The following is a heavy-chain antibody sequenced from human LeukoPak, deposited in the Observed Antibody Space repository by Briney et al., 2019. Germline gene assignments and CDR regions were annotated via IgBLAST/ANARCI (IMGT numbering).Heavy chain of an antibody. V-gene: IGHV4-39*01. CDR1: GVSISSSLYY. CDR3: AGGQTLDWLSNYFDS. D-gene: IGHD3-3*01. Sequence: SETLSLTCSVSGVSISSSLYYWGWVRQPPGKGLEWVGSTYYGANTYYSPALKSRVTISVDTSKNQLSLKLRSMTAADTALYFCAGGQTLDWLSNYFDSWGQGSLVIVSS. CDR2: TYYGANT. J-gene: IGHJ4*02.